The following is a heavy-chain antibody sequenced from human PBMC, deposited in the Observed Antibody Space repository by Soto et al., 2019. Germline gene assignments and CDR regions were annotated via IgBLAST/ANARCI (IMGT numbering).Heavy chain of an antibody. CDR3: AHHPYYGLGSYSFDY. V-gene: IGHV2-5*02. Sequence: QITLKESGPPLVRPTQTLTLTCTFSGFSLTTSGVGVGWIRQPPGKALEWLAVLYWDDDKRYSLSLKSRLTITKDTSKNLVVLTMTNMDPVDTATYYCAHHPYYGLGSYSFDYWGQGTLVTVSS. CDR2: LYWDDDK. D-gene: IGHD3-10*01. J-gene: IGHJ4*02. CDR1: GFSLTTSGVG.